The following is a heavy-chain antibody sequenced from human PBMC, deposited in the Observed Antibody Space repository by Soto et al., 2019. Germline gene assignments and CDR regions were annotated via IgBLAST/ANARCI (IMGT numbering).Heavy chain of an antibody. Sequence: SETLSLTCAVSGGSISRSNWWSWVRQPPGKGLEWIGEIYHTGSTNYNPSLKSRVTISVDKSKNQFSLKLSSVSAADTAVYSCARSITFDWLFFDYWGQGTLVTVS. CDR3: ARSITFDWLFFDY. V-gene: IGHV4-4*02. J-gene: IGHJ4*02. D-gene: IGHD3-9*01. CDR1: GGSISRSNW. CDR2: IYHTGST.